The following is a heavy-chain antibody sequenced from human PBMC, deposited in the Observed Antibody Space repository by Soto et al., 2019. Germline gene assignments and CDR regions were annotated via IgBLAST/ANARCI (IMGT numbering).Heavy chain of an antibody. CDR3: ARGRYGDY. Sequence: QVHLVQSGAEVKKPGASVKVSCKGSGYTFTSYGITWVRQAPGQGLEWMGWSSAHNGNTNYAQKLQGRVTVTRDTSPSTAYMELRSLRSDDTAVYYCARGRYGDYWGQGALVTASS. CDR2: SSAHNGNT. D-gene: IGHD1-1*01. V-gene: IGHV1-18*01. J-gene: IGHJ4*02. CDR1: GYTFTSYG.